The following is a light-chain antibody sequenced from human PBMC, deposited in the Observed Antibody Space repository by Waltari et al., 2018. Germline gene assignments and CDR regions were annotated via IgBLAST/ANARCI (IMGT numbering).Light chain of an antibody. J-gene: IGKJ1*01. CDR2: DTS. CDR1: QSVSNM. CDR3: QQYGSSPWT. Sequence: EIVLTQSPGTLSLSPGERATLSCRASQSVSNMLAWYQQKPGQAPRLLIYDTSNRATGIPARFSGSGSGTDFTLTISRLEPEDFAVYYCQQYGSSPWTFGQGTKVEIK. V-gene: IGKV3-20*01.